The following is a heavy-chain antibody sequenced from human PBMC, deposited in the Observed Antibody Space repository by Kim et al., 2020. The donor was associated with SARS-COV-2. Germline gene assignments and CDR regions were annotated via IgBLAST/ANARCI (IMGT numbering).Heavy chain of an antibody. V-gene: IGHV3-7*01. J-gene: IGHJ6*02. CDR3: ARDDRGYSGYDLSYYYYGMDV. CDR2: IKQDGSEK. D-gene: IGHD5-12*01. Sequence: GGSLRLSCAASGFTFSSYWMSWVRQAPGKGLEWVANIKQDGSEKYYVDSVKGRFTISRDNAKNSLYLQMNSLRAEDTAVYYCARDDRGYSGYDLSYYYYGMDVWGQGTTVTVSS. CDR1: GFTFSSYW.